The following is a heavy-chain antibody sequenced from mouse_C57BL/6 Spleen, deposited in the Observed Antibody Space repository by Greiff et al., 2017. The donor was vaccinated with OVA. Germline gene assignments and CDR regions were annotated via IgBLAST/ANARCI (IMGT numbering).Heavy chain of an antibody. Sequence: EVQLQQSGAELVRPGASVKLSCTASGFNIKDDYMHWVKQRPEQGLEWIGWIDPENGDTEYASKFQGKATITADTSSNTAYLQLSSLTSEDTAVYYCTHGTWFAYWGQGTLVTGSA. CDR3: THGTWFAY. V-gene: IGHV14-4*01. CDR1: GFNIKDDY. J-gene: IGHJ3*01. D-gene: IGHD2-1*01. CDR2: IDPENGDT.